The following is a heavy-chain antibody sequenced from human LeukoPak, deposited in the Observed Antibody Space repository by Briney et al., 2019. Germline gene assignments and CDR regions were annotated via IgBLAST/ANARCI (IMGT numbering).Heavy chain of an antibody. CDR3: AKDRKWSYYGFDH. CDR1: GFTFSGYG. Sequence: GRSLRLSCAASGFTFSGYGMHWVRQAPGKGLEWVALISHDGSDKYYTDSAKGRFTIFRDNSKNTLYLEMNSLRVEDTAVYYCAKDRKWSYYGFDHWGQGTLVTVSS. V-gene: IGHV3-30*18. CDR2: ISHDGSDK. J-gene: IGHJ4*02. D-gene: IGHD3-10*01.